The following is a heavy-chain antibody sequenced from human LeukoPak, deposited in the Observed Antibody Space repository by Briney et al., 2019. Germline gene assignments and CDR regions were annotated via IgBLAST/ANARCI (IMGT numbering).Heavy chain of an antibody. Sequence: VRSLRVSCVVSGFTFRNHGMHWVRQAPGKGLEWVAVIWYDGSNKYYAECVKGRFTISRDNSKNTLNLQMNSLRAEDTAVYYCARDPETWQAAWGQGTMVADSS. CDR3: ARDPETWQAA. CDR2: IWYDGSNK. J-gene: IGHJ4*02. D-gene: IGHD6-25*01. CDR1: GFTFRNHG. V-gene: IGHV3-33*01.